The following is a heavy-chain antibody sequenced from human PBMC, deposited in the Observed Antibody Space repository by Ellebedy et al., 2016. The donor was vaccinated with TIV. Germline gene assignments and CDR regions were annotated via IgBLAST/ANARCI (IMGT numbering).Heavy chain of an antibody. CDR3: ARALSRGWYLFDY. CDR2: MFHSGST. V-gene: IGHV4-38-2*02. CDR1: GYSISSGYY. J-gene: IGHJ4*02. D-gene: IGHD6-19*01. Sequence: SETLSLXCTVSGYSISSGYYWGWIRQPPGKGLEWIGSMFHSGSTYYNPSLKSRVTISVDTTKNQWSLRLRSVTAADTAVYYCARALSRGWYLFDYWGQGILVSVSS.